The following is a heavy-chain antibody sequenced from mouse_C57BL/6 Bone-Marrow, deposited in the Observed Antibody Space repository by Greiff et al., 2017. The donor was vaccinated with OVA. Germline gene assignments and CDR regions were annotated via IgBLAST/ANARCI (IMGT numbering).Heavy chain of an antibody. J-gene: IGHJ3*01. V-gene: IGHV5-9-1*02. CDR2: ISSGGDYI. CDR3: TSPDYDWFAY. Sequence: EVQGVESGEGLVKPGGSLKLSCAASGFTFSSYAMSWVRQTPEKRLEWVAYISSGGDYIYYADTVKGRFTISRDNARNTLYLQMSSLKSEDTAMYYCTSPDYDWFAYWGQGTLVTVSA. D-gene: IGHD2-4*01. CDR1: GFTFSSYA.